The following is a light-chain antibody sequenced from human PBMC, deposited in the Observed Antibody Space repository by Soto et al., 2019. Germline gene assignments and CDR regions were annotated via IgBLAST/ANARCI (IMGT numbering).Light chain of an antibody. CDR3: QQSYSFPVT. J-gene: IGKJ1*01. CDR2: AAS. V-gene: IGKV1-39*01. CDR1: QSISSS. Sequence: DLQMTQSPSSLSASVGDRVTITCRASQSISSSLNWYQQKPAEAPKLLIYAASSLQSGVPLRFSGSGSGTEFTLTISSLQPEDFATYYCQQSYSFPVTFGQGTKVDIK.